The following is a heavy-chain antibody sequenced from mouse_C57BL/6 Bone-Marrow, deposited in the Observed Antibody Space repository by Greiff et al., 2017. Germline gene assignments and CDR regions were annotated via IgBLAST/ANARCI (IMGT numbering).Heavy chain of an antibody. J-gene: IGHJ2*01. V-gene: IGHV7-1*01. D-gene: IGHD4-1*01. CDR2: SRNKANDYTT. CDR3: ARGQPELTGSIFDY. Sequence: EVKVVESGGGLVQSGRSLRLSCATSGFTFSDFYMEWVRQAPGKGLEWIAASRNKANDYTTAYSASVKGRFIVSRDTSQSILYLQMNALRAEDTAIYYCARGQPELTGSIFDYWGQGTTLTVSS. CDR1: GFTFSDFY.